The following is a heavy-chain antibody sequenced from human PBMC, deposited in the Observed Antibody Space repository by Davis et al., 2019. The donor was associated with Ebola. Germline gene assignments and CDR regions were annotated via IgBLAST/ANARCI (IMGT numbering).Heavy chain of an antibody. D-gene: IGHD3-16*01. V-gene: IGHV3-30*18. CDR1: GFTFSSYG. Sequence: GESLKISCAASGFTFSSYGMHWVRQAPGKGLEWVAVISNDGNNKYYADSVKGRFTISRDNSKNTLYLQMNSLRVEDTAVYYCAKDMGGAFDIWGQGTMVTVSS. CDR2: ISNDGNNK. CDR3: AKDMGGAFDI. J-gene: IGHJ3*02.